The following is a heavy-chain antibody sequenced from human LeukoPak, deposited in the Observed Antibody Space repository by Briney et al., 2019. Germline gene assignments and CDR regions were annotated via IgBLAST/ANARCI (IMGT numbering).Heavy chain of an antibody. CDR2: IKSKTDGGTT. CDR1: GFTFSNAW. CDR3: TTGYCSGGSCYPDALDI. Sequence: GGSLRLSCAASGFTFSNAWMSWVRQAPGKGLEWVGRIKSKTDGGTTDYAAPVKGRFTISRDDSKNTLYLQMNSLKTEDTAVYYCTTGYCSGGSCYPDALDIWGQGTMVTVPS. D-gene: IGHD2-15*01. V-gene: IGHV3-15*01. J-gene: IGHJ3*02.